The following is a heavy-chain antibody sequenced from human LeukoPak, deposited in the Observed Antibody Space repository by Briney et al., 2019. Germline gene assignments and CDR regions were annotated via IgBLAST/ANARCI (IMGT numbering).Heavy chain of an antibody. Sequence: PGGSLRPSCAASGFTFSSYAMHWVRQAPGKGLEWVAVISYDGSNKYYADSVKGRFTISRDNSKNTLYLQMNSLRAEDTAVYYCAREVDDSSGYYQPYYYGMDVWGQGTTVTVSS. D-gene: IGHD3-22*01. V-gene: IGHV3-30-3*01. CDR3: AREVDDSSGYYQPYYYGMDV. J-gene: IGHJ6*02. CDR2: ISYDGSNK. CDR1: GFTFSSYA.